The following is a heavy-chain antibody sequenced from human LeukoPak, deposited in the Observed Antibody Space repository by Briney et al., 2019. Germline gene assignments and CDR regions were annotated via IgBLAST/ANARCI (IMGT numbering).Heavy chain of an antibody. CDR2: ITSSGGST. CDR1: GFSFSSYA. J-gene: IGHJ6*03. V-gene: IGHV3-23*01. CDR3: ARAPYCSSTSCYLGHYYYYMDV. Sequence: GGSLRLSCAASGFSFSSYAMSWVRQAPGKGLEWVSGITSSGGSTYYADSVKGRFTISRDNSRHTLYLQMHSLRAEDTAVYYCARAPYCSSTSCYLGHYYYYMDVWGKGTTVTVSS. D-gene: IGHD2-2*01.